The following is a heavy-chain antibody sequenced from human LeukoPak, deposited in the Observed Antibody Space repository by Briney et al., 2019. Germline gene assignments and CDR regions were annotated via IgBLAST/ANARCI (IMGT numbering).Heavy chain of an antibody. D-gene: IGHD3-22*01. Sequence: ASVKVSCKASGYTFTSYGISWVRQAPGQGLEWMGWISAYSGNTNYAQKLQGRVTMTTDTSTSTAYMELRSLRPDDTAVYYCARVQDTYYYDSSGYYPLDYWGQGTLVTVSS. CDR1: GYTFTSYG. V-gene: IGHV1-18*01. J-gene: IGHJ4*02. CDR2: ISAYSGNT. CDR3: ARVQDTYYYDSSGYYPLDY.